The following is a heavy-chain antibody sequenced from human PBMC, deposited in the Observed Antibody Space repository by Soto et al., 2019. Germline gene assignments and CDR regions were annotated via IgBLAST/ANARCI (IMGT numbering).Heavy chain of an antibody. J-gene: IGHJ6*03. CDR3: ARGYYGDYVDYHYYMDV. CDR2: MNPNSGNT. CDR1: GYTFTSYD. V-gene: IGHV1-8*01. Sequence: GASVKVSCKASGYTFTSYDINWVRQATGEGLEWMGWMNPNSGNTGYAQKFQGRVTMTRNTSISTAYMELSSLRSEDTAVYYCARGYYGDYVDYHYYMDVWGKGTTVTVSS. D-gene: IGHD4-17*01.